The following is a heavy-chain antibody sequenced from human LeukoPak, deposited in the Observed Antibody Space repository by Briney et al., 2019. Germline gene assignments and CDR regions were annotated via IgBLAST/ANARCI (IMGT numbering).Heavy chain of an antibody. V-gene: IGHV3-53*01. CDR3: ARERSEGLSFDY. J-gene: IGHJ4*02. CDR2: IYSGGST. CDR1: GFTFSSYA. Sequence: GGSLRLSCAASGFTFSSYAMSWVRQAPGKGLEWVSVIYSGGSTYYADSVKGRFTISRDTSKNTLYLQMNSLRAEDTAVYYCARERSEGLSFDYWGQGTLVTVSS. D-gene: IGHD3-16*01.